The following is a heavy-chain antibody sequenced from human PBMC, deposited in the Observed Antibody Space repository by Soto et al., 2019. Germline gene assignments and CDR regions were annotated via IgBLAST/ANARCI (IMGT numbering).Heavy chain of an antibody. CDR1: GGTFSSYA. V-gene: IGHV1-69*13. CDR2: IIPIFGTA. Sequence: SVKVSCKASGGTFSSYAISWVRQAPGQGLEWMGGIIPIFGTANYAQKFQGRVTITADESTSTAYMELSSLRSEDTAVYYCARGGPRVLRYFEWLYKDYSSYGMHVWGQGTTVTV. D-gene: IGHD3-9*01. CDR3: ARGGPRVLRYFEWLYKDYSSYGMHV. J-gene: IGHJ6*02.